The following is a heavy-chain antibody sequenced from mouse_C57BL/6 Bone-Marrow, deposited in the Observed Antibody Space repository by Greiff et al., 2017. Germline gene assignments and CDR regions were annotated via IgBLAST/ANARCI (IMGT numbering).Heavy chain of an antibody. D-gene: IGHD1-1*01. CDR1: GFSLTSYG. J-gene: IGHJ4*01. CDR3: AKDTTVVPYAMDY. CDR2: IWRGGST. V-gene: IGHV2-5*01. Sequence: VKLMESGPGLVQPSQSLSITCTVSGFSLTSYGVHWVRQSPGKGLEWLGVIWRGGSTDYNAAFMSRLSITKDNSKSQVFFKMNSLQADDTAIYYCAKDTTVVPYAMDYWGQGTSVTVSS.